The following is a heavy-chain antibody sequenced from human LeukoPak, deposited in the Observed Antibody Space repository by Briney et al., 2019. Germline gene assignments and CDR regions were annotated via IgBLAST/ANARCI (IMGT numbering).Heavy chain of an antibody. J-gene: IGHJ4*02. CDR2: ISSTGQTI. D-gene: IGHD2-21*02. V-gene: IGHV3-48*03. Sequence: GGSLRLSCAASGFTLSGYEMNWVHQAPGKGLEWVSFISSTGQTIYYSDSVKGRFTISRDIAKSSLYLQMNSLRAEDTAVYYCVPGGYDYSAAHWGRGTLVTVYS. CDR1: GFTLSGYE. CDR3: VPGGYDYSAAH.